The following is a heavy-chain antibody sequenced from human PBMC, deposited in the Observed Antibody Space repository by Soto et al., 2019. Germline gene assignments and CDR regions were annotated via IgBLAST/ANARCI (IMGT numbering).Heavy chain of an antibody. CDR1: GGSISSYY. CDR3: ASLSSSSGAFDI. J-gene: IGHJ3*02. Sequence: SXTLSLTCTVSGGSISSYYWSCIRQPPGKGLEWIGYIYYSGSTNYNPSLKSRVTISVDTSKNQFSLKLSSVTAADTAVYYCASLSSSSGAFDIWGQGTMVTVSS. D-gene: IGHD6-6*01. CDR2: IYYSGST. V-gene: IGHV4-59*08.